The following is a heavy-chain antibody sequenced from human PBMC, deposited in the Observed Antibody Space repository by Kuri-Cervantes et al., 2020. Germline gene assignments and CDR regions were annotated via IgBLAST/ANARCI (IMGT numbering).Heavy chain of an antibody. CDR1: GFTFSSYW. CDR2: INSDGSST. V-gene: IGHV3-74*01. Sequence: GGSLRLSCAASGFTFSSYWMHWVRQAPGKGLVWVSRINSDGSSTSYADSVKGRFTISRDNAKNTLYLQMNSLRAEDTDVYYCARTPLYSSGWLDYWGQGTLVTVSS. J-gene: IGHJ4*02. D-gene: IGHD6-19*01. CDR3: ARTPLYSSGWLDY.